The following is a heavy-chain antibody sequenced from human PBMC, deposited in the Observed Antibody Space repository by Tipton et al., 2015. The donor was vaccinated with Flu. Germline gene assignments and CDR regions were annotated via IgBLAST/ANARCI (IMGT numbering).Heavy chain of an antibody. V-gene: IGHV4-38-2*01. Sequence: LRLSCSISGDSISSDDYWGWIRQPPGKGLEWIGNIFNSGDNYRNPSLKTRVTISIDTSRNQFARKVFSVTAADTAVYYCARRDYSNYVSDPKSWFDPWGQGILVTVSS. D-gene: IGHD4-11*01. CDR3: ARRDYSNYVSDPKSWFDP. J-gene: IGHJ5*02. CDR2: IFNSGDN. CDR1: GDSISSDDY.